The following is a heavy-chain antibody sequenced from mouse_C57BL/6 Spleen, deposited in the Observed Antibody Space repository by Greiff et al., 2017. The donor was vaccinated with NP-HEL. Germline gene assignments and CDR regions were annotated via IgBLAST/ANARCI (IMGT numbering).Heavy chain of an antibody. J-gene: IGHJ1*03. CDR3: ARAATVVGWYVDV. CDR2: ISYDGSN. D-gene: IGHD1-1*01. V-gene: IGHV3-6*01. Sequence: ESGPGLVKPSQSLSLTCSVTGYSITSGYYWNWIRQFPGNKLEWMGYISYDGSNNYNPSLKNRISITRDTSKNQFFLKLNSVTTEDTATYYCARAATVVGWYVDVWGTGTTVTVSS. CDR1: GYSITSGYY.